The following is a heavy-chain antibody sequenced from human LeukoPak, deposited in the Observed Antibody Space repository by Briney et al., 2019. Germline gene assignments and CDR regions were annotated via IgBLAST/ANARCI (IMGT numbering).Heavy chain of an antibody. CDR2: INHSGST. Sequence: SETLSLTCAVYGGSFSGYYWSWIRQPPGKGLEWIGEINHSGSTNYNPSLKSRVTISVDTSKNQFSLKLSSVTAADTAVYYCARSQLGRRPFDYWGQGTLVTVSS. CDR3: ARSQLGRRPFDY. J-gene: IGHJ4*02. D-gene: IGHD6-13*01. CDR1: GGSFSGYY. V-gene: IGHV4-34*01.